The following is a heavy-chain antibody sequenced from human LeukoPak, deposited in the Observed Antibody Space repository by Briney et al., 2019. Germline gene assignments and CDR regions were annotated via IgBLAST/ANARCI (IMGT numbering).Heavy chain of an antibody. J-gene: IGHJ4*02. V-gene: IGHV4-4*07. CDR2: IYTSGST. CDR3: ARVRCRSTSCYTNY. CDR1: GGSISSYY. Sequence: PSGTLSLTCTVSGGSISSYYWSWIRQPAGKGLEWIGRIYTSGSTNYNPSLKSRVTMSVNTSKNQFSLKLSSVTAADTAVYYCARVRCRSTSCYTNYWGQGTLVTVSS. D-gene: IGHD2-2*02.